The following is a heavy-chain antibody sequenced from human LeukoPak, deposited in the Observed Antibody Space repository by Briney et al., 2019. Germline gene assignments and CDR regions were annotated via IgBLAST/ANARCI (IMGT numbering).Heavy chain of an antibody. CDR3: ARGRYSSSWYT. Sequence: PSETLSHTCTVSGGSISSYYWSWIQQPPGYGLEWIGYIYYSGSTNYNPSLKSRVTISVDTSKNQFSLKLSSVTAADTAVYYCARGRYSSSWYTWRQGTLVTVSS. J-gene: IGHJ5*02. CDR2: IYYSGST. CDR1: GGSISSYY. D-gene: IGHD6-13*01. V-gene: IGHV4-59*01.